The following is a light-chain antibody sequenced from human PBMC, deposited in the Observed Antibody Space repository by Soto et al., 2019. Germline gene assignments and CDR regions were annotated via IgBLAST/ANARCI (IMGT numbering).Light chain of an antibody. CDR2: DAY. J-gene: IGKJ5*01. Sequence: EVRLTPSTVTVSWAERESLSCRASQSFRGLLAWYQQKPGQAPRLLIYDAYNRATGIPPRFSGSGSGTDFTLTISSLEPEDSAVYYCQQRHMWPITFGQGTRLEIK. CDR3: QQRHMWPIT. V-gene: IGKV3-11*01. CDR1: QSFRGL.